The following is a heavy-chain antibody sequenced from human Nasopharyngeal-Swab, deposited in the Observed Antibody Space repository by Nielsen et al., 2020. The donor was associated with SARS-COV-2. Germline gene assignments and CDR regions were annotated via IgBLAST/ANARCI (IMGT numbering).Heavy chain of an antibody. D-gene: IGHD3-22*01. Sequence: SEPLSLTCTVSGGSVSSGSYYWSWIRQPPGKGLEWIGYIYYSGSTNYNPSLKSRVTISVDTSKNQFSLKLSSVTAADTAVYYCARGYDSSGYYYGWRHFDYWGQGTLVTVSS. J-gene: IGHJ4*02. CDR2: IYYSGST. CDR1: GGSVSSGSYY. V-gene: IGHV4-61*01. CDR3: ARGYDSSGYYYGWRHFDY.